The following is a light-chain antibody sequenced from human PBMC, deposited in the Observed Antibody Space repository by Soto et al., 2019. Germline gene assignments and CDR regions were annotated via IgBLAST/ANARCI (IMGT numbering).Light chain of an antibody. CDR1: SSDVGGYNY. J-gene: IGLJ1*01. CDR3: SSYAGSKNYV. CDR2: EVS. Sequence: QSVLTQPPSASGSPGQSVTISRTGTSSDVGGYNYVAWYQQHPGKAPKLMIYEVSKRPSGVPDRFSGSKSGNTASLTVSGLQADDEADYYCSSYAGSKNYVFGTGTKVTLL. V-gene: IGLV2-8*01.